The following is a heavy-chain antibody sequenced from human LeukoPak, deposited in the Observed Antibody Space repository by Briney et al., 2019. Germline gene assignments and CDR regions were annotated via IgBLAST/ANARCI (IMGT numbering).Heavy chain of an antibody. CDR1: GFTFSSYG. D-gene: IGHD2-21*01. Sequence: GRSLRLSCAASGFTFSSYGMHWVRQAPGKGLEWVAVISYDGSNKYYADSVKGRFTISRDNSKNTLYLQMNSLRAEDTAVYYCAKDRGLCFDYWGQGTLVTVSS. J-gene: IGHJ4*02. V-gene: IGHV3-30*18. CDR3: AKDRGLCFDY. CDR2: ISYDGSNK.